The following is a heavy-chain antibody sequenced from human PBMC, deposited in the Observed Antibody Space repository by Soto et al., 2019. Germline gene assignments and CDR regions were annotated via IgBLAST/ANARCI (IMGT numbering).Heavy chain of an antibody. D-gene: IGHD2-2*01. J-gene: IGHJ6*03. CDR3: ARQQYCGSSTCYDSLYYQYMDV. Sequence: QLRLQESGPGLVKPSETLSLTCSVFGDSIRSAHYFWGWVRQPPGKGLEWIGSIYHSGATFYDPSLRSRVTLSVDTTNNQFSLRLSSGTAADTAVYFCARQQYCGSSTCYDSLYYQYMDVWGKGTMVTVSS. V-gene: IGHV4-39*01. CDR2: IYHSGAT. CDR1: GDSIRSAHYF.